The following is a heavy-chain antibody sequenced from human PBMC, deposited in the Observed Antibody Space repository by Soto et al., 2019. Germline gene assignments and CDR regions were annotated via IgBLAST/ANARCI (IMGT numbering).Heavy chain of an antibody. Sequence: GESLKSSCAASGFTFSSYSMNWVRQAPGKGLEWVSSISSSSYIYYADSVKGRFTISRDNAKNSLYLQMNSLRAEDTAVYYCARDLEGYCSSTSCYALHWFDPWGQGTLVTVSS. V-gene: IGHV3-21*01. CDR2: ISSSSYI. CDR3: ARDLEGYCSSTSCYALHWFDP. D-gene: IGHD2-2*01. CDR1: GFTFSSYS. J-gene: IGHJ5*02.